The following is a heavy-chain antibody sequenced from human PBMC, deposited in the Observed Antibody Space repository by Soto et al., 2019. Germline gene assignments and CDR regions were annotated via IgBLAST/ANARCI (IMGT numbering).Heavy chain of an antibody. V-gene: IGHV4-34*11. Sequence: SETLSLTCAVYGGSFSGYYWSWIRQPPWKGLEWIGYLYYSESTYSGSTNYNPSLKSRVTMSVDTLKNQLSLNVSSVTAADTAVYYCARERPPRGDGSFDYWGQGTLVTVSS. D-gene: IGHD3-10*01. CDR2: LYYSESTYSGST. J-gene: IGHJ4*02. CDR1: GGSFSGYY. CDR3: ARERPPRGDGSFDY.